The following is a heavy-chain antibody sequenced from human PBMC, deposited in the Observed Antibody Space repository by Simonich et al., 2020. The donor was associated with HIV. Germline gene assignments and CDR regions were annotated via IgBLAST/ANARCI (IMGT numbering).Heavy chain of an antibody. D-gene: IGHD2-2*01. CDR3: ARDQRYCSSTSCYGRQYYFDY. V-gene: IGHV1-8*03. CDR2: MNPNRGNT. J-gene: IGHJ4*02. Sequence: GAEVKKPGASVKVSCKASGYSFSTYDIHWVRQATGQGLEWMGWMNPNRGNTGYAQKFQGRVTITWNTSTSTAYMELRSLRSDDTAVYYCARDQRYCSSTSCYGRQYYFDYWGQGTLVTVSS. CDR1: GYSFSTYD.